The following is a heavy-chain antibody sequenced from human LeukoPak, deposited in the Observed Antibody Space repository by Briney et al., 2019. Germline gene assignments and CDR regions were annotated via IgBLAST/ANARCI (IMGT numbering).Heavy chain of an antibody. Sequence: ASVKVSCKASGYTFTGYYMHWVRQAPGQGLEWMGWISPNSGGTNYAQKFQGRVTMTRDTSISTAYMELSRLRSDDTAVYYCARSRDGYRGGDYWGQGTLVTVSS. V-gene: IGHV1-2*02. CDR2: ISPNSGGT. D-gene: IGHD5-24*01. CDR1: GYTFTGYY. J-gene: IGHJ4*02. CDR3: ARSRDGYRGGDY.